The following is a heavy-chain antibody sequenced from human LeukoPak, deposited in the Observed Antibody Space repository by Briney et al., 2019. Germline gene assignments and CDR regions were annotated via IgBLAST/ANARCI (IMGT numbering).Heavy chain of an antibody. J-gene: IGHJ3*02. CDR3: ARDSGYELDALDI. V-gene: IGHV6-1*01. CDR2: TYFRSRWYY. D-gene: IGHD5-12*01. CDR1: GDSVSSNSAA. Sequence: SQTLSLTCVISGDSVSSNSAAWNWIRQSPSRGLEWLGRTYFRSRWYYDYAVSLKGRITINPDTSKNQFSLQLRSVIPEDTSLYHCARDSGYELDALDIWGQGTMVTVSS.